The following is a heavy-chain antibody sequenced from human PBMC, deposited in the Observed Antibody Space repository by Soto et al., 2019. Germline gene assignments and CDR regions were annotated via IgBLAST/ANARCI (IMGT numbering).Heavy chain of an antibody. J-gene: IGHJ4*02. Sequence: SETLSLTCAVSGGSISSSNWWSWVRQPPGKGLEWIGEIYHSGSTNYNPSLKSRVTISVDKSKNQFSLKLSSVTAADTAVYYCASSLPGTPTVTTSDSFYFDYWGQGTLVTVSS. V-gene: IGHV4-4*02. CDR2: IYHSGST. CDR1: GGSISSSNW. CDR3: ASSLPGTPTVTTSDSFYFDY. D-gene: IGHD4-17*01.